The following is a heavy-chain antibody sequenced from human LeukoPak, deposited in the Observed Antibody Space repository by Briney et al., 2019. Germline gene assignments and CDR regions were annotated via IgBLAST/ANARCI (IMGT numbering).Heavy chain of an antibody. J-gene: IGHJ4*02. D-gene: IGHD4-23*01. CDR1: GFTFSGYT. CDR2: ISSSGSSI. V-gene: IGHV3-48*04. Sequence: PGGSLRLSCTVSGFTFSGYTMYWVRQAPGKGLEWVSYISSSGSSIYYADSVEGRFTISRDNAKNSLYLQMNSLRAEDTAVYYCARDPYSGNSDSDYFDYWGQGTLVTVSS. CDR3: ARDPYSGNSDSDYFDY.